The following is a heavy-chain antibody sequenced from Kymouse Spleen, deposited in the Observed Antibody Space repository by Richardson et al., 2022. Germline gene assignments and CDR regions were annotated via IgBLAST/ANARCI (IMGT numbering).Heavy chain of an antibody. D-gene: IGHD6-6*01. CDR1: GFTVSSNY. J-gene: IGHJ3*02. V-gene: IGHV3-53*01. CDR2: IYSGGST. Sequence: EVQLVESGGGLIQPGGSLRLSCAASGFTVSSNYMSWVRQAPGKGLEWVSVIYSGGSTYYADSVKGRFTISRDNSKNTLYLQMNSLRAEDTAVYYCAREGYSSSSDAFDIWGQGTMVTVSS. CDR3: AREGYSSSSDAFDI.